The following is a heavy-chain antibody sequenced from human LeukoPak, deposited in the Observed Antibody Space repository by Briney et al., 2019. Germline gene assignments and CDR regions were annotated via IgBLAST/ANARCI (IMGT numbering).Heavy chain of an antibody. CDR1: GFTFSSYS. V-gene: IGHV3-21*01. Sequence: GGSLRLSCAASGFTFSSYSMNWVRQAPGKGLEWVSSISSSSSYIYYADSVKGRFTISRDNAKNSLYLQMNSLRAEDTAVYYCARSIGQQQLVSAPIDYWGQGTLVSVSS. D-gene: IGHD6-13*01. J-gene: IGHJ4*02. CDR3: ARSIGQQQLVSAPIDY. CDR2: ISSSSSYI.